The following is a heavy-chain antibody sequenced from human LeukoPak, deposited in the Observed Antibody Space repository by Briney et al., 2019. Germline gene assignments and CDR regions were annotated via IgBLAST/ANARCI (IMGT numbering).Heavy chain of an antibody. D-gene: IGHD3-10*01. CDR3: ARRMARGVAKYNWFDP. Sequence: SQTLSLTCTVPGGSISSGGYYWSWIRQHPGKGLEWIGYIYYSGSTYYNPSLKSRVTISVDTSKNQFSLKLSSVTAADTAVYYCARRMARGVAKYNWFDPWGQGTLVTVSS. V-gene: IGHV4-31*03. CDR1: GGSISSGGYY. CDR2: IYYSGST. J-gene: IGHJ5*02.